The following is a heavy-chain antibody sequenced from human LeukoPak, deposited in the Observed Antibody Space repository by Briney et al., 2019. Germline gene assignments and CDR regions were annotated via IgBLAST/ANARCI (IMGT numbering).Heavy chain of an antibody. CDR3: ARDDV. CDR2: IYYSGST. J-gene: IGHJ6*02. CDR1: GGSLTNYY. Sequence: PSETLSLTCTVSGGSLTNYYWSWIRQPPGKGLEWIGYIYYSGSTNYNPSLKSRVTISVDTSKNQFSLKLSSVTAADTAVYYCARDDVWGQGTTVTVSS. V-gene: IGHV4-59*01.